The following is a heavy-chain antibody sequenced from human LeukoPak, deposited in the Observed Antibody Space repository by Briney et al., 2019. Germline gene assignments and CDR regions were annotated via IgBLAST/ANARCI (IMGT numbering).Heavy chain of an antibody. CDR2: IKPDGSER. CDR1: GLTYSQSW. CDR3: TRGITTSDY. V-gene: IGHV3-7*01. D-gene: IGHD1-14*01. Sequence: GGSLRLSCAASGLTYSQSWMSWVRQTPGKGLEWVASIKPDGSERYYVDPVKGRFTISRDNANNSLYLQMNSLRVEDTAVYYCTRGITTSDYWGQGTLVTVSS. J-gene: IGHJ4*02.